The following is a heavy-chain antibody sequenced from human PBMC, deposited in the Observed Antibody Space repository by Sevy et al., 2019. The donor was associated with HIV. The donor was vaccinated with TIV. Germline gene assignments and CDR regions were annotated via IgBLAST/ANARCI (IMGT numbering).Heavy chain of an antibody. CDR1: GFTFSPYS. CDR3: ARDPHDYFWSGYPFDY. CDR2: ISSSSSYI. Sequence: GGSLRLSCAASGFTFSPYSMNWVRQAPGKGLEWVSSISSSSSYIYYADSVKGRFIISRDNAKNSLYLQMNSLRAEDTAVYYCARDPHDYFWSGYPFDYWGQGTLVTVSS. D-gene: IGHD3-3*01. J-gene: IGHJ4*02. V-gene: IGHV3-21*01.